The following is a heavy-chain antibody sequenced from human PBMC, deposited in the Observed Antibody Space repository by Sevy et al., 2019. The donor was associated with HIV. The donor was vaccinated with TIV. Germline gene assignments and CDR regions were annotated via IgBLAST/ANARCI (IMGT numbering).Heavy chain of an antibody. V-gene: IGHV3-23*01. D-gene: IGHD4-17*01. CDR3: SNGRGMTTVVTGGEDFDI. CDR1: GFTFSSYA. Sequence: GGSLRLSCAASGFTFSSYAMSWVRQAPGKGLEWVSAISGSGGSTYYADSVKGRFTISRDNSKNTLYLQMNSLRAEDTAVYDCSNGRGMTTVVTGGEDFDIWGQGTMVTVSS. CDR2: ISGSGGST. J-gene: IGHJ3*02.